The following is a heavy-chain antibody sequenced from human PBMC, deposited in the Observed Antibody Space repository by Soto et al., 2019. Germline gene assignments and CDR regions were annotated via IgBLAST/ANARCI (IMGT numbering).Heavy chain of an antibody. CDR2: FSGGSGTT. V-gene: IGHV3-23*01. CDR3: VRWNGFGDF. CDR1: GFTFPNHG. D-gene: IGHD1-1*01. J-gene: IGHJ4*02. Sequence: EVRLLESGGGLVQPGGSLRLSCVVSGFTFPNHGVTWVRQVPGKGLEWVCGFSGGSGTTHYADRVRGRFTISRDDPRQTVYLQMNSLRADDTAVYYCVRWNGFGDFWGQGTLVTVSS.